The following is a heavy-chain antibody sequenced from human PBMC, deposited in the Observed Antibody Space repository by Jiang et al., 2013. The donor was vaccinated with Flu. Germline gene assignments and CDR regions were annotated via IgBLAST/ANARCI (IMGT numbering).Heavy chain of an antibody. Sequence: QLLESGGGLVQPGGSLRLSCAASGFTFDDHAMHWVRQAPGKGLEWVSGISWNSGSIDYADSVRGRFTISRDNAKNSLYLQMNSLRVEDTALYYCAKDWVAVAGTPTCFDYWGQGTLVTVSS. CDR1: GFTFDDHA. J-gene: IGHJ4*02. CDR2: ISWNSGSI. CDR3: AKDWVAVAGTPTCFDY. D-gene: IGHD6-19*01. V-gene: IGHV3-9*01.